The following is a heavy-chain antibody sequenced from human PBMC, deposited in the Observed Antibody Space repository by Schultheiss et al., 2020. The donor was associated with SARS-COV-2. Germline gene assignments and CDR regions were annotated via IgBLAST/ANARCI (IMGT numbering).Heavy chain of an antibody. Sequence: SETLSLTCTVSGGSISSSSYYWSWIRQPPGKGLEWIGEINHSGSTNYNPSLKSRVTISVDTSKNQFSLKLSSVTAADTAVYYCAREPQGRGRPEEYSSGRASGGWGQGTLVTVSS. V-gene: IGHV4-39*07. CDR3: AREPQGRGRPEEYSSGRASGG. CDR1: GGSISSSSYY. D-gene: IGHD6-19*01. J-gene: IGHJ4*02. CDR2: INHSGST.